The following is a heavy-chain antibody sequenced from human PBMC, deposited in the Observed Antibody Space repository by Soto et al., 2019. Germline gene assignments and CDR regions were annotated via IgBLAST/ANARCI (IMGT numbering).Heavy chain of an antibody. Sequence: QVQLVQSGAEVKKPGSSVKVSCKASGGTFSSYAISWVRQSPGQGLEWMGGIIPIFGTANYAQKFQGRVTITAEESTSTAYMELSSLRSEDTAVYYCARSHCGGDCYPNWFDPWGQGNLVTVSS. CDR2: IIPIFGTA. V-gene: IGHV1-69*01. D-gene: IGHD2-21*02. J-gene: IGHJ5*02. CDR1: GGTFSSYA. CDR3: ARSHCGGDCYPNWFDP.